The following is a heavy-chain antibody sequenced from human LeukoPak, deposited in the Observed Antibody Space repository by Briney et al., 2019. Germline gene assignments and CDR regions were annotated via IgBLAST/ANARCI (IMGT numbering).Heavy chain of an antibody. CDR3: AIDRLSLVYDSSWYRVAFDI. Sequence: ASVKVSCKVSGYTLTELSMHWVRQAPGKGLEGMGGFDPEDGETIYAQKFQDRVTMTEDTSTDTAYMELSSLRSEDTAVYYCAIDRLSLVYDSSWYRVAFDIGGQGTMVTVSA. CDR2: FDPEDGET. CDR1: GYTLTELS. D-gene: IGHD3-22*01. J-gene: IGHJ3*02. V-gene: IGHV1-24*01.